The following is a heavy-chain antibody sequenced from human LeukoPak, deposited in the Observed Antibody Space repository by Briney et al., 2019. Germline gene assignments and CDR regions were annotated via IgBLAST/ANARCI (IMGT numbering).Heavy chain of an antibody. CDR1: GGSISSGDYY. V-gene: IGHV4-30-4*01. Sequence: SETLSLTCTVSGGSISSGDYYWSWIRQPPGKGLEWIGYIYYSGSTYYNPSLKSRVTISVDTSKNQFSLKLSSVTAADTAVYYCAREPYYDYVWGSYPPVWGQGTLVTVSS. J-gene: IGHJ1*01. CDR2: IYYSGST. CDR3: AREPYYDYVWGSYPPV. D-gene: IGHD3-16*02.